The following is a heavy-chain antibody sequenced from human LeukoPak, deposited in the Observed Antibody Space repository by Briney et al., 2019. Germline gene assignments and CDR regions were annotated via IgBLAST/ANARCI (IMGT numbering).Heavy chain of an antibody. CDR1: GFTFSSYG. Sequence: GRSLRLSCAASGFTFSSYGMHWVRQAPGEGLEWVAVIWYDGSNKYYADSVKGRFTISRDNSKNTLYLQMNSLRAEDTAVYYCARGVTGADYWGQGTLVTFSS. CDR2: IWYDGSNK. J-gene: IGHJ4*02. CDR3: ARGVTGADY. D-gene: IGHD3-9*01. V-gene: IGHV3-33*01.